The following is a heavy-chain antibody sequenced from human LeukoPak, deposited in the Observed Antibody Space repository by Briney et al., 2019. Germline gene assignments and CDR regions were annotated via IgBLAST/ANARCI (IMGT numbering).Heavy chain of an antibody. J-gene: IGHJ4*02. V-gene: IGHV1-69*13. D-gene: IGHD3-22*01. CDR1: GGTFSSYA. CDR3: TRAYYYDSSGSKIDY. CDR2: IIPIFGTA. Sequence: SVKVSCKASGGTFSSYAISWVRQAPGQGLEWMGGIIPIFGTANYAQKYQGRVTITADESTSTAYMELSSLRSEDTAVYYCTRAYYYDSSGSKIDYWGQGTLVTVSS.